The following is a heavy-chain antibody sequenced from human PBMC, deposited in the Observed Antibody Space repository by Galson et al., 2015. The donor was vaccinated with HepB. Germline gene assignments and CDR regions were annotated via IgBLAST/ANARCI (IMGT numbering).Heavy chain of an antibody. D-gene: IGHD6-19*01. J-gene: IGHJ4*02. CDR1: GFTFSTYS. Sequence: SLRLSCAASGFTFSTYSMNWVRQAPGKGLEWVSYISSSSSTIYYADSVKGRFTISRDNAKNSLYLQMSSLRDEDTAVYYCTRGGAVAAHWGQGTLVTVSS. CDR3: TRGGAVAAH. V-gene: IGHV3-48*02. CDR2: ISSSSSTI.